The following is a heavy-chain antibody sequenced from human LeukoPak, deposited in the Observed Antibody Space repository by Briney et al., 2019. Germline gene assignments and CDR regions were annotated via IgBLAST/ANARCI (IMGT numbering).Heavy chain of an antibody. CDR3: ARFSDDYYYYYMDV. V-gene: IGHV3-21*01. J-gene: IGHJ6*03. Sequence: GGSLRLSCVASGFTFNSYNMNWVRQAPGKGLEWVSSISGSSSYKYSADSPSGRFTISRDNARNSLYLQMNSLRVEDTAVYYCARFSDDYYYYYMDVWGKGTTVTVSS. CDR2: ISGSSSYK. CDR1: GFTFNSYN.